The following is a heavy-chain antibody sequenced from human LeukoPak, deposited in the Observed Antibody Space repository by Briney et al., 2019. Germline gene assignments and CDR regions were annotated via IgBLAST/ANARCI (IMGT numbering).Heavy chain of an antibody. Sequence: GGSLRLSCEADGFTFCSFAMHWGRQATGKGRDWVAVISYDGSNNYYADSVKGRFTISRDNSKNTLYLQMNSLRAEDTAVYYCATDVSYYDILTGYYNYWGQGTLVTVSS. V-gene: IGHV3-30*07. D-gene: IGHD3-9*01. J-gene: IGHJ4*02. CDR3: ATDVSYYDILTGYYNY. CDR1: GFTFCSFA. CDR2: ISYDGSNN.